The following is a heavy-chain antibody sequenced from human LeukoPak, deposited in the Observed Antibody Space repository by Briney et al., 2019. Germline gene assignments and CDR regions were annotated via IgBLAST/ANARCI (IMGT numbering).Heavy chain of an antibody. D-gene: IGHD6-19*01. CDR3: AKDGLSAVAGTISYMDV. V-gene: IGHV3-7*03. CDR1: GFTFSSYW. CDR2: IKQDGSEK. J-gene: IGHJ6*03. Sequence: PGGSLRLSCAASGFTFSSYWMSWVRQAPGKGLEWVANIKQDGSEKYYVDSVKGRFTISRDNSKNSLYLQMNSLRTEDTALYYCAKDGLSAVAGTISYMDVWGKGTTVTVSS.